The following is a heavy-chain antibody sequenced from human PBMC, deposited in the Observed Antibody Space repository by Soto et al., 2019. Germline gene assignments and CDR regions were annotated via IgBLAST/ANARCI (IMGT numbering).Heavy chain of an antibody. CDR1: GYTFTSYG. V-gene: IGHV1-18*01. D-gene: IGHD3-16*02. Sequence: ASVKVSCKASGYTFTSYGISWVRQAPGQGLEWMGWISAYNGNTNYAQKLQGRVTMTTDTSTSTAYMELRSLRSDDTAVYYCARGVLNYDYVWGSYRPDYFDYWGQGTLVTVSS. J-gene: IGHJ4*02. CDR2: ISAYNGNT. CDR3: ARGVLNYDYVWGSYRPDYFDY.